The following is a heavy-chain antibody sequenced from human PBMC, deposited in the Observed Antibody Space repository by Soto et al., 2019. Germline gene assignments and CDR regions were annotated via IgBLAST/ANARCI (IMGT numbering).Heavy chain of an antibody. CDR3: ARDWNCTNSSRQNRFAP. J-gene: IGHJ5*02. CDR1: GYTFTKYG. D-gene: IGHD2-8*01. CDR2: ISGDDGHT. V-gene: IGHV1-18*01. Sequence: ASVKVSCKASGYTFTKYGISWVRQAPGQGLEWMGWISGDDGHTNYGQKFQGRVTMTRDTSTSTVYMELRSLRSDDTALYYCARDWNCTNSSRQNRFAPWGQGTLVTVYS.